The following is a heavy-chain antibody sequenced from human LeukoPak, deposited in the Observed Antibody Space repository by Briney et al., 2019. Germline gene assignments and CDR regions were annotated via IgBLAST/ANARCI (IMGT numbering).Heavy chain of an antibody. Sequence: GGSLRLSCAASGFAFSSYSMNWVRQAPGKGLEWVSSISSSSSYIYYADSVKGRFTISRDNAKNSLYLQMNSLRAEDTAVYYCARVAVTIPYDYWGQGTLVTVSS. CDR1: GFAFSSYS. D-gene: IGHD4-17*01. V-gene: IGHV3-21*01. CDR2: ISSSSSYI. CDR3: ARVAVTIPYDY. J-gene: IGHJ4*02.